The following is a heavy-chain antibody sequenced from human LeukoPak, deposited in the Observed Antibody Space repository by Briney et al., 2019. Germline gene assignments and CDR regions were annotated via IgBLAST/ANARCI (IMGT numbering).Heavy chain of an antibody. V-gene: IGHV1-18*01. CDR2: ISAYNGNT. D-gene: IGHD2-15*01. CDR3: ASTREGLNWFDP. CDR1: GYTFTSYG. Sequence: ASVKVSCKASGYTFTSYGISWVRQASRQGLEWMGWISAYNGNTNYAQKLQGRVTMTTDTSTSTAYMELRSLRSDDTAVYYCASTREGLNWFDPWGQGTLVTVSS. J-gene: IGHJ5*02.